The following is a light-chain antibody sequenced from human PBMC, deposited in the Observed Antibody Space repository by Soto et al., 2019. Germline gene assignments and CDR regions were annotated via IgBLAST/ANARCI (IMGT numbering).Light chain of an antibody. J-gene: IGKJ1*01. Sequence: EIVMTQSPSTLSVSPGDRATLSCRASQSVTTNFAWYQQKPGQAPRLLMYGASTRATGIPARFSGSGSGTEFSLTISNLQSEDFAVYYCQQYEDWPPWTFGQGTKVESK. CDR3: QQYEDWPPWT. V-gene: IGKV3-15*01. CDR2: GAS. CDR1: QSVTTN.